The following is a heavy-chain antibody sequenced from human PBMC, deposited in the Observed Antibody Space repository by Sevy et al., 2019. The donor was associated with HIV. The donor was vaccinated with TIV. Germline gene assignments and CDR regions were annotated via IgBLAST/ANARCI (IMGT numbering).Heavy chain of an antibody. V-gene: IGHV3-30-3*01. CDR1: GFPFTTYA. J-gene: IGHJ4*02. CDR3: AGDVSRGGRLGQLSAYFDY. D-gene: IGHD3-16*02. CDR2: ISFNGGIK. Sequence: GGSLRLSCAASGFPFTTYAVHWVRQAPGKGLEWLAVISFNGGIKFYADSVRGRFTISRDNSENTMYLQMNSLRVEDTAMYYCAGDVSRGGRLGQLSAYFDYWGQGTLVTVSS.